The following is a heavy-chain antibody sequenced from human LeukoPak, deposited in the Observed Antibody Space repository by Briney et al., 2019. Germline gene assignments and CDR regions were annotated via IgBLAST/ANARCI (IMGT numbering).Heavy chain of an antibody. CDR2: ISYDGSNK. J-gene: IGHJ4*02. V-gene: IGHV3-30*18. CDR3: AKDGDGYNSQGGPNFGY. D-gene: IGHD5-24*01. Sequence: GGSLRLSCAASGFTFSSYGMHWVRQAPGKGLEWVAVISYDGSNKYYADSVKGRFTISRDNSKNTLYLQMNSLRAEDTAVYYCAKDGDGYNSQGGPNFGYWGQGTLVTVSS. CDR1: GFTFSSYG.